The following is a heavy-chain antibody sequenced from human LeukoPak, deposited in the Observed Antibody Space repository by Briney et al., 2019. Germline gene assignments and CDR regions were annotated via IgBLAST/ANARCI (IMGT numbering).Heavy chain of an antibody. CDR2: IYYSGST. CDR3: ASLRTYFDY. V-gene: IGHV4-59*01. CDR1: GGSISSYY. J-gene: IGHJ4*02. Sequence: SETLSLTCTVSGGSISSYYWSWVRKPPGKGLEWIGYIYYSGSTNYNPSLKSRVTISVDTSKNQFSPKLSSVTAADTAVYYCASLRTYFDYWGQGTLVTVSS. D-gene: IGHD1-14*01.